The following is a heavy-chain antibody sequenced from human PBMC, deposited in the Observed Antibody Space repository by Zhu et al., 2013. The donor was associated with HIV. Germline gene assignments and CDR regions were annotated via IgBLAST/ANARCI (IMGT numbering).Heavy chain of an antibody. Sequence: QVQLVQSGAEVKKPGSSVKVSCKASGGTFSSYSISWVRQAPGQGLEWMGWIIPIFGTANYAQKFQGRVTITADESTSTAYMELSSLRSEDTAVYYCARAGGLGCSGGSCYSGFDYWGQGTLVTVSS. CDR2: IIPIFGTA. V-gene: IGHV1-69*12. D-gene: IGHD2-15*01. CDR3: ARAGGLGCSGGSCYSGFDY. J-gene: IGHJ4*02. CDR1: GGTFSSYS.